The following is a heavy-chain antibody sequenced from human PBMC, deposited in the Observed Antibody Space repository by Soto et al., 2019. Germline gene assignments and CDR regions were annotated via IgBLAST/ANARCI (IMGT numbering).Heavy chain of an antibody. V-gene: IGHV3-33*01. D-gene: IGHD2-2*01. CDR1: GFTFRSYG. CDR2: IWFDGSKK. Sequence: QMQLVESGGGVVQPGRSLRLSCAASGFTFRSYGIHWVRQAPGKGLEWVALIWFDGSKKYYVDSVKGRFAVSRDNSKNTLYLQMNSLRVEDTAVYYCAGYRLVPYGYGIDVWGQGTTVTVSS. J-gene: IGHJ6*02. CDR3: AGYRLVPYGYGIDV.